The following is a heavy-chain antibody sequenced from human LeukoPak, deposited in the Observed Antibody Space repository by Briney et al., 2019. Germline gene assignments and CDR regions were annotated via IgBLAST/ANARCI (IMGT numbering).Heavy chain of an antibody. CDR1: GGSFSGYY. CDR3: AREPLLITMVRGSTPYGMDV. CDR2: INHSGST. D-gene: IGHD3-10*01. Sequence: SETLSLTCAVYGGSFSGYYWSWIRQPPGKGLEWIGEINHSGSTNYNPSLKSRVTISVDTSKNQFSLQLNSVTPEDTAVYYCAREPLLITMVRGSTPYGMDVWGQGTTVTVSS. V-gene: IGHV4-34*01. J-gene: IGHJ6*02.